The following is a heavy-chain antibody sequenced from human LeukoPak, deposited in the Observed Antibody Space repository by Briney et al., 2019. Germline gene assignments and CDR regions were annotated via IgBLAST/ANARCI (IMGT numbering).Heavy chain of an antibody. J-gene: IGHJ6*03. D-gene: IGHD1-26*01. CDR2: IRYDESNE. CDR3: ARDPYSGSYSDYYYYYMDV. Sequence: PGGSLRLSCAASEFTFSNYGMHWVRQAPGKGLEWVAFIRYDESNEYYADSVKGRFTISRDNAKNSLYLQLNSLRAEDTAVYYCARDPYSGSYSDYYYYYMDVWGKGTTVTVSS. V-gene: IGHV3-30*02. CDR1: EFTFSNYG.